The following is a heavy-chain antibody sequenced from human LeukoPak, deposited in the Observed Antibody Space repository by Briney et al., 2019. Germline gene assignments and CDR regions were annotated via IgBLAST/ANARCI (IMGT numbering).Heavy chain of an antibody. Sequence: GASVKVSCKASGYTFTSYYMHWVRQAPGQGLEWMGIINPSGGSTSYAQKFQGRVTMTRDMSTSTVYMELSSLRSEDTAVYYCARGSLGYYYYYYMDVWGKGTTVTISS. J-gene: IGHJ6*03. V-gene: IGHV1-46*01. CDR1: GYTFTSYY. CDR3: ARGSLGYYYYYYMDV. CDR2: INPSGGST.